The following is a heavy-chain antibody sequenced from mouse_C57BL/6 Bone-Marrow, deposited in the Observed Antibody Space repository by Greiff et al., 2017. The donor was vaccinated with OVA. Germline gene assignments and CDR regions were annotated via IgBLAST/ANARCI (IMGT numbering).Heavy chain of an antibody. CDR1: GFTFSDYY. CDR2: INYDGSST. J-gene: IGHJ1*03. CDR3: ARKDGNWYFDV. Sequence: EVKLVESEGGLVQPGSSMKLSCTASGFTFSDYYMAWVRQVPEKGLEWVANINYDGSSTYYLDSLKSRFIISRDNAKNILYLQMSSLKSEDTATYYCARKDGNWYFDVRGTGTTVTVSS. D-gene: IGHD2-1*01. V-gene: IGHV5-16*01.